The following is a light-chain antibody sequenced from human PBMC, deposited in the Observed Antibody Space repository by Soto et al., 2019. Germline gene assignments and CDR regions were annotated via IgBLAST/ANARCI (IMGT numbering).Light chain of an antibody. J-gene: IGLJ2*01. CDR1: NIGSKG. V-gene: IGLV3-21*04. Sequence: SSELTQPPSVSVAPGKTASISCGGNNIGSKGVHWYQQKPGQAPVLVIYSDTDLPPVIPERFSGSNSATLSTLTTRRVEAGEEADYYSQVWDSGSGHLVFGAGTKLTVL. CDR2: SDT. CDR3: QVWDSGSGHLV.